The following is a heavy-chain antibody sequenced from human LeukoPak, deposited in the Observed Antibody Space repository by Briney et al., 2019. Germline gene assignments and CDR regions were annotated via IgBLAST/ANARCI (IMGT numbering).Heavy chain of an antibody. CDR1: GGTFLSYA. V-gene: IGHV1-69*04. D-gene: IGHD3-10*01. CDR3: ARVDMVRGVEWDY. J-gene: IGHJ4*02. CDR2: IIPILGIE. Sequence: ASVKVSCKASGGTFLSYAISWVRQAPGQGLEWMGRIIPILGIENYAQKFQGRVTITADKSTSTAYMELSSLRSEDTAVYYCARVDMVRGVEWDYWGQGTLVTVSS.